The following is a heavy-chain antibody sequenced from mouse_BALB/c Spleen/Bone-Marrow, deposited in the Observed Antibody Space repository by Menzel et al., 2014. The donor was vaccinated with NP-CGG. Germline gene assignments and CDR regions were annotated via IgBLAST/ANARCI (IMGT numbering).Heavy chain of an antibody. CDR3: TRYYYGRYYAMDY. V-gene: IGHV1-5*01. D-gene: IGHD1-1*01. CDR1: GYSFTSYW. CDR2: IYPGNSDT. Sequence: EVKLVESGTVLARPGASVKMSCKASGYSFTSYWMHWVKQRPGQGLEWIGAIYPGNSDTSYNQKFKGKAKPTAVTSASTAYMELSSLTNEDSAVYYSTRYYYGRYYAMDYWGQGTSVTVSS. J-gene: IGHJ4*01.